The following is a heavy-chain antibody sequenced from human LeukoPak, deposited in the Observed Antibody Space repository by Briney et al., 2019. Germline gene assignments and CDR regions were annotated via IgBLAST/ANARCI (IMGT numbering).Heavy chain of an antibody. Sequence: ASVKVSCKTSGYIFTKYLIHWVRQAPGQGLEWMGTINTQGDITNYAQRLQGRITLTEDTSTSTVYMELSSLTYEDTAVYYCARPSYCVADNCGYWLDPWGPGTLVTVSS. CDR1: GYIFTKYL. CDR2: INTQGDIT. V-gene: IGHV1-46*01. J-gene: IGHJ5*02. D-gene: IGHD2-21*01. CDR3: ARPSYCVADNCGYWLDP.